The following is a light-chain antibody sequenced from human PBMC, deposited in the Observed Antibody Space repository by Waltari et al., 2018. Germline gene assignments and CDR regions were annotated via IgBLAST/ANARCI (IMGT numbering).Light chain of an antibody. CDR2: GAS. V-gene: IGKV3-15*01. Sequence: ELVMTQSPATLSVSPGERATLSCRASQSVNNKVAWYQQRSGQAPRLLIYGASTRAIDIPARFSGSGSGTEFTLTISSLQSEDFAFYYCQQYHNWPPATFGQGTKVEIK. J-gene: IGKJ2*01. CDR1: QSVNNK. CDR3: QQYHNWPPAT.